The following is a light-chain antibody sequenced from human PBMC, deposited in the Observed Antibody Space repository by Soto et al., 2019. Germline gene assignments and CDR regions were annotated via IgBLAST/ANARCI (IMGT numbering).Light chain of an antibody. CDR2: EVS. Sequence: QSVLTQPASVSGSPGQSITISCTGTSSDVGGYNYVSWYQQRPGKAPKLMIYEVSNRPSGVSNRFSGSKSGNTASLTISGLQAEDEADYYCSSYTSSSPYVFGTGTKGTVL. V-gene: IGLV2-14*01. CDR1: SSDVGGYNY. J-gene: IGLJ1*01. CDR3: SSYTSSSPYV.